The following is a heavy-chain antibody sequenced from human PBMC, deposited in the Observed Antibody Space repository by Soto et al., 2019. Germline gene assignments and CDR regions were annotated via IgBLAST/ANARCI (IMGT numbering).Heavy chain of an antibody. D-gene: IGHD3-16*01. CDR3: AMVDVYVTPSPQDV. J-gene: IGHJ6*02. CDR1: GYTFTSYG. V-gene: IGHV1-18*01. CDR2: INTYNGNT. Sequence: QVQLVQSGAEVKNPGASVKVSCETFGYTFTSYGIGWARQAPGQGLEWMGWINTYNGNTNYAQNLQGRVTLTTDTSTSTAYMELRSLRSNDTAIYYCAMVDVYVTPSPQDVWGQGTTVTVSS.